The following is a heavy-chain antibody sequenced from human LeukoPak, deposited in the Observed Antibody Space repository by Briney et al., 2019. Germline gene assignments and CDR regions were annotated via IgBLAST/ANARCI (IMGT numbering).Heavy chain of an antibody. J-gene: IGHJ5*02. V-gene: IGHV5-51*01. CDR3: ARQEYCSGGSCYTWFDP. Sequence: HGASLKISCKGSGYGINNYWIGWVRQMPRKGLEWMRIIYPADSDIRYSPSFQGQVTISADKSISTAYLQWSSLKASDTAMYYCARQEYCSGGSCYTWFDPWGQGTLVTVSS. CDR2: IYPADSDI. CDR1: GYGINNYW. D-gene: IGHD2-15*01.